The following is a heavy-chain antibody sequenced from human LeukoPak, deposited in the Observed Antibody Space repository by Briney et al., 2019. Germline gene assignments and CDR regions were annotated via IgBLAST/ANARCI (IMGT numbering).Heavy chain of an antibody. CDR3: ARKARFGWGVYYFDY. CDR1: GYSISSGYY. J-gene: IGHJ4*02. Sequence: PSETLSPTCTVSGYSISSGYYWGCIRQPPGKGLEWIGSIHHSGSTYYNPSLKSRVTISVDTSKNQFSLKLSSVTAADTAVYYCARKARFGWGVYYFDYWGQGTLVTVSS. V-gene: IGHV4-38-2*02. CDR2: IHHSGST. D-gene: IGHD3-16*01.